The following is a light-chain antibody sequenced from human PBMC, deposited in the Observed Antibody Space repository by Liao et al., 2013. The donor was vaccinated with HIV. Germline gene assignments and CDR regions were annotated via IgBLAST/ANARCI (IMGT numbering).Light chain of an antibody. CDR3: QVWDSNSDHPYV. CDR1: NIGSKS. J-gene: IGLJ1*01. Sequence: SYVLTQPPSVSVAPGKTARITCGGKNIGSKSVHWYQQKPGQAPVLVIYYDRDRPSVIPERFSGSNSGNTATLSISRVEAGDEGDYYCQVWDSNSDHPYVFGTGTKVTVL. CDR2: YDR. V-gene: IGLV3-21*01.